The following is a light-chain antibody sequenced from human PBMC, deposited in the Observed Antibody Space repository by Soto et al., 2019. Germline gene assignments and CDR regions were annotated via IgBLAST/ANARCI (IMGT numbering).Light chain of an antibody. J-gene: IGKJ3*01. CDR3: QQYGTPIFT. CDR1: QSVTNNF. V-gene: IGKV3-20*01. CDR2: GAS. Sequence: IVLTQSPGTLYLSPRERATLSCGASQSVTNNFLAWYQQKPGQAPRLLIYGASSRATGVPDRFSGSGSGTDFTLTISRLEPGDYAVYYCQQYGTPIFTFGPGTKVDIK.